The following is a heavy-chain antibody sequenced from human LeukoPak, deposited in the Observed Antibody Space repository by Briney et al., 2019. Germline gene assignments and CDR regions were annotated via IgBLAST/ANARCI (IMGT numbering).Heavy chain of an antibody. CDR2: IYYSGST. D-gene: IGHD1-26*01. CDR3: ARHSGSYRWFDY. Sequence: PSETLSLTCTVSGGSISSSSYYWGWIRQPPGKGLEWIGSIYYSGSTYYNPSLKSRGTISVDTSKNQFSLKLSSVTAADTAVYYCARHSGSYRWFDYWGQGTLVTVSS. J-gene: IGHJ4*02. V-gene: IGHV4-39*01. CDR1: GGSISSSSYY.